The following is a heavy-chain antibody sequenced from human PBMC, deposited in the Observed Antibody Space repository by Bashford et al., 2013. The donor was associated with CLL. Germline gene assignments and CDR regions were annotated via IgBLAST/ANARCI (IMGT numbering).Heavy chain of an antibody. Sequence: SETLSLTCTVSGGPIRSSAFYWGWIRQSPGKGLEWIGSIYELGNTFYNPSLRSRVTMSIDTSKNQFFLKLTSVNATDTAVYYCAREGDSAGATNDHFGLDYWGQGTLVTVSS. CDR2: IYELGNT. CDR3: AREGDSAGATNDHFGLDY. V-gene: IGHV4-39*02. J-gene: IGHJ4*02. CDR1: GGPIRSSAFY. D-gene: IGHD1-26*01.